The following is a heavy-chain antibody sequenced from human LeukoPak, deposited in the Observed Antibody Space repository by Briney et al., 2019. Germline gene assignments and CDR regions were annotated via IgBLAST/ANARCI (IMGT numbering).Heavy chain of an antibody. J-gene: IGHJ5*02. V-gene: IGHV4-59*01. Sequence: PSETLSLTCTVSGGSIISYYWSWIRQPPGKGLEWIGYIYYSGTTNYNPSLKSRVTISVDTSKNQFSLKLSSVTAADTAVYYCARGEVGGGYYPGWFDPWGQGTLVTVSS. CDR3: ARGEVGGGYYPGWFDP. CDR1: GGSIISYY. D-gene: IGHD1-26*01. CDR2: IYYSGTT.